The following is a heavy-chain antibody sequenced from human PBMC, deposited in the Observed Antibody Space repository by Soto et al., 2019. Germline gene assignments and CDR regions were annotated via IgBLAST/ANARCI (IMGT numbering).Heavy chain of an antibody. CDR3: ARGRGDGNYYYGMDV. CDR1: GFTFSSYL. D-gene: IGHD7-27*01. J-gene: IGHJ6*02. Sequence: WGSLRLSCAASGFTFSSYLMSWVRQAPGKGLEWVANIKQDGSEKYYVDSVKGRFTISRDNAKNSLYLQMNSLRAEDTAVYYSARGRGDGNYYYGMDVWGQGTTVTVSS. V-gene: IGHV3-7*05. CDR2: IKQDGSEK.